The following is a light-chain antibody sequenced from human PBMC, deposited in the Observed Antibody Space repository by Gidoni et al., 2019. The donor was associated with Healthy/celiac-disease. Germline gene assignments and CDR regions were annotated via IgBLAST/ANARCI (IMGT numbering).Light chain of an antibody. CDR2: GNS. Sequence: QSVLPPPPSVSGAPGQGVTISCTGSSSNIGAGYDVHWYQQLPGTAPKLLIYGNSKRPSGVPDRFSGSKSGTTASLAITGLQAEDEADYYCQSYDSSRSVVFGGGTKLTVL. CDR3: QSYDSSRSVV. J-gene: IGLJ3*02. V-gene: IGLV1-40*01. CDR1: SSNIGAGYD.